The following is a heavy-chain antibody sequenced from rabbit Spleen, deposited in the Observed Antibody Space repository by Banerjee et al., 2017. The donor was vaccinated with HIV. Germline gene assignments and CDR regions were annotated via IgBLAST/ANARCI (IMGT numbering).Heavy chain of an antibody. V-gene: IGHV1S45*01. J-gene: IGHJ4*01. CDR1: GFSFSSSYD. CDR2: IYTGNNKN. Sequence: QQQLEESGGGLVQPEGSLTLTCTASGFSFSSSYDMCWVRQAPGKGLEWIGCIYTGNNKNYYASWAKGRFTISKTSSTMVTLQMTSLTAADTATYFCARDAGKAITSRNLWGPGTLVTV. D-gene: IGHD4-2*01. CDR3: ARDAGKAITSRNL.